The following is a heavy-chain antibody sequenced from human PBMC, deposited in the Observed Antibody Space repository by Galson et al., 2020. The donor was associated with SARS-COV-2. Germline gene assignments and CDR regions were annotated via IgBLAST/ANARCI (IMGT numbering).Heavy chain of an antibody. CDR2: IDWDDDK. V-gene: IGHV2-70*01. Sequence: PPGKALEWLALIDWDDDKYYSTSLKTRLTISKDTSKNQVVLTMTNMDPVDTATYYCARDSYDILTGSGYYGMDVWGQGTTVTVSS. D-gene: IGHD3-9*01. CDR3: ARDSYDILTGSGYYGMDV. J-gene: IGHJ6*02.